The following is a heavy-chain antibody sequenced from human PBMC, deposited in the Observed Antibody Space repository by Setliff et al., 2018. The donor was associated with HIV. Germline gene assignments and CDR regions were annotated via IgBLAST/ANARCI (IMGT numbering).Heavy chain of an antibody. V-gene: IGHV1-69*10. CDR3: ARDFGGYCSSMSCPGLFDP. D-gene: IGHD2-2*01. Sequence: SVKVSCKASGYTFTSYHMHWVRQAPGQGLEWMGGIIPILGIANYAQKFQGRVTITADKSTSTAYMELSGLRSEDTAVYYCARDFGGYCSSMSCPGLFDPWGQGTLVTVSS. CDR2: IIPILGIA. J-gene: IGHJ5*02. CDR1: GYTFTSYH.